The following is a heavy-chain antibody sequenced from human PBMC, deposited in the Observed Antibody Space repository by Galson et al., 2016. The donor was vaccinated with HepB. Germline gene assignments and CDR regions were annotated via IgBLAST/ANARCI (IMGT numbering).Heavy chain of an antibody. CDR3: ASLRSGSLTSDS. Sequence: QSGAEVTKPGESLRISCTGSGSSFTHYWINWVRQMPGKGLEWMGRIDPGDSFTNYSPSFQGHVTISADKSISTAYLQWSSLKASDTAMYYCASLRSGSLTSDSWGQGTLVTVSS. V-gene: IGHV5-10-1*01. D-gene: IGHD1-26*01. J-gene: IGHJ4*02. CDR2: IDPGDSFT. CDR1: GSSFTHYW.